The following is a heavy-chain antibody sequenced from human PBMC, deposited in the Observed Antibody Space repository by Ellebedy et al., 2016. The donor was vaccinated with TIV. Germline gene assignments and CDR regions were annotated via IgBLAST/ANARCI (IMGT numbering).Heavy chain of an antibody. CDR3: AKDLTVAAAGIDY. CDR2: ISGSGGST. D-gene: IGHD6-13*01. CDR1: GFTFSSYA. J-gene: IGHJ4*02. Sequence: GGSLRLXXAASGFTFSSYAMIWVRQAPGKGLEWVSRISGSGGSTDYADSVKGRFTISRDNPKNTLYLQMNSLRAEDTAVYYCAKDLTVAAAGIDYWGQGALVTVSS. V-gene: IGHV3-23*01.